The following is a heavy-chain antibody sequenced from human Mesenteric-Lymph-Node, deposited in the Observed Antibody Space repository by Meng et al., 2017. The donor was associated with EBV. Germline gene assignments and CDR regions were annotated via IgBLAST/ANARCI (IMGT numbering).Heavy chain of an antibody. V-gene: IGHV4-34*02. CDR3: AKTGSSGWSDLDY. D-gene: IGHD6-19*01. J-gene: IGHJ4*02. Sequence: VQLKSRGAGWLKPSETPSRPVGVTGGSFGGYYWTWIRQPPGKGLEWIGEINHSGSTNYNPSLKSRVTISLDTSKNQISLKLTAVTAADTAVYYCAKTGSSGWSDLDYWGRGILVTVSS. CDR1: GGSFGGYY. CDR2: INHSGST.